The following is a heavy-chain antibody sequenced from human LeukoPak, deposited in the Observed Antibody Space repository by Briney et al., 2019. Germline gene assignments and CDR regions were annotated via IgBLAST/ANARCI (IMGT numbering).Heavy chain of an antibody. CDR1: GGSISSGSYD. D-gene: IGHD3-10*01. J-gene: IGHJ1*01. CDR2: IYTSGSM. Sequence: SQTLSLTCTVSGGSISSGSYDWYWIRQPAGKGLEWIGHIYTSGSMNYNPSLKSRVTISVDTSKNQFSLKLNSVTAADTAVYYCTKGRGIWGEGTLVTVSS. V-gene: IGHV4-61*09. CDR3: TKGRGI.